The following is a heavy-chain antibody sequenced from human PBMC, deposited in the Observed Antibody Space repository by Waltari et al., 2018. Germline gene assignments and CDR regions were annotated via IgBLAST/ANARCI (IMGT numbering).Heavy chain of an antibody. Sequence: QVQLQESGPGLVKPSETLSLTCTVSGGSISSYYWSWIRQPPGKGLEWIGYIYYSGSTNNNPSLKSRVTISVDTSKNQFSLKLSSVTAADTAVYYCARDRALHDFYYYGMDVWGQGTTVTVSS. D-gene: IGHD3-16*01. CDR1: GGSISSYY. J-gene: IGHJ6*02. CDR3: ARDRALHDFYYYGMDV. CDR2: IYYSGST. V-gene: IGHV4-59*01.